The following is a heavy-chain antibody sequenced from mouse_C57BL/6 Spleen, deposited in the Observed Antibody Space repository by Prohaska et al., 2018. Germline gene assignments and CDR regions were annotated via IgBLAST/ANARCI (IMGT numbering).Heavy chain of an antibody. CDR1: GFTFNTYA. CDR2: LRSKSSNYAT. Sequence: EVQLVESGGGLVQPKGSLKLSCAASGFTFNTYAMHWVRQAPGKGLEWVARLRSKSSNYATYYADSVKDRFTISRDDSQSMLYLQMNNLKIEDTAMYYCVRGDRTYYAMDYWGQGTSVTVSS. CDR3: VRGDRTYYAMDY. D-gene: IGHD3-2*01. V-gene: IGHV10-3*01. J-gene: IGHJ4*01.